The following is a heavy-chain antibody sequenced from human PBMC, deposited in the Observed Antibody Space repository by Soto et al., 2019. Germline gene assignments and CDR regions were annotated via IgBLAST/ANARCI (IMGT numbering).Heavy chain of an antibody. D-gene: IGHD2-15*01. CDR2: IYYTGRT. Sequence: SETLSLTCNVSIDPMDDFYWNWIRQAPGKGLEWIGNIYYTGRTNYNPSLKSRLSISIDTSKKQFSLQLSSVTAADTAIYYCATDVSLRYWGHGTRVTVSS. CDR3: ATDVSLRY. CDR1: IDPMDDFY. V-gene: IGHV4-59*01. J-gene: IGHJ4*01.